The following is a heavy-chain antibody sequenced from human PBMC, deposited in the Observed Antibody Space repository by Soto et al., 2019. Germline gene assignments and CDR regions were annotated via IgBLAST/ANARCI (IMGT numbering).Heavy chain of an antibody. Sequence: ASVKVSCKASGYTFTSYDINWVRQATGQGLEWMGWMNPNSGNTGYAQKFQGRVTMTRNTSISTAYMELSSLRSEDTAVYYCARPTAMVISGYYYYYMDVWGKGTTVTVSS. CDR3: ARPTAMVISGYYYYYMDV. CDR1: GYTFTSYD. J-gene: IGHJ6*03. CDR2: MNPNSGNT. V-gene: IGHV1-8*01. D-gene: IGHD5-18*01.